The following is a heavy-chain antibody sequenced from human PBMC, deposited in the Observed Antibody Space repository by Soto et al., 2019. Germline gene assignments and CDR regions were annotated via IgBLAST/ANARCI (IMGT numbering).Heavy chain of an antibody. CDR3: ARGGVVVAASQLGWFDP. D-gene: IGHD2-15*01. CDR1: GGTFSTYA. Sequence: SVKVSCKASGGTFSTYAISWVRQAPGQGLEWMGGIVPLFGTAKYAQKFQGRLTITADESTTTAYMELSRLRFEDTAVYYCARGGVVVAASQLGWFDPWGQGTLVTVSS. V-gene: IGHV1-69*13. CDR2: IVPLFGTA. J-gene: IGHJ5*02.